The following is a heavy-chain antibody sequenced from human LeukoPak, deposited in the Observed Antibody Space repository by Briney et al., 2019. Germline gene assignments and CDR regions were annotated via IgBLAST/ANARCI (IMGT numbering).Heavy chain of an antibody. CDR1: GFTFSTYA. J-gene: IGHJ3*02. CDR2: LSANGGDT. Sequence: PGGSLRLSCAASGFTFSTYAMSWVRQAPGKGLEWVSALSANGGDTYYADSVKGRFTISRDNSKNTLYLQMNSLRAEDTAVYYCAKGLLFTIIVVVNADAFDIWGQGAMVTVSS. V-gene: IGHV3-23*01. CDR3: AKGLLFTIIVVVNADAFDI. D-gene: IGHD3-22*01.